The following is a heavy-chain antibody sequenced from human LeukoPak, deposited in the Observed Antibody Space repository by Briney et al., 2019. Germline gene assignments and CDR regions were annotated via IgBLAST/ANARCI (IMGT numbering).Heavy chain of an antibody. CDR1: GGSFSGYY. CDR3: ARVVVVAASDAFDI. J-gene: IGHJ3*02. Sequence: SETLSLTCAVYGGSFSGYYWSWIRQPPGKGLEWIGEINHSGSTNYNPSLKSRVTISVDTSKNQFSLKLSSVTAADTAVYYCARVVVVAASDAFDIWGQGTMVTVSS. D-gene: IGHD2-15*01. V-gene: IGHV4-34*01. CDR2: INHSGST.